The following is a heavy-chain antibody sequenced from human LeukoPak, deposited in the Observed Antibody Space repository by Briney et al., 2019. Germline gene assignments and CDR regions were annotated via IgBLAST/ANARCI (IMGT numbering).Heavy chain of an antibody. Sequence: SETLSLTCTVSGGSISSSSYYWGWIRQPPGKGLGWIGSIYSSGSTYYNPSLKSRITISADTSKNQFSLSLTSVTAADTAVYYCARGLYVIYYMDVWGKGTTVTVSS. CDR1: GGSISSSSYY. V-gene: IGHV4-39*07. D-gene: IGHD3-16*01. J-gene: IGHJ6*03. CDR2: IYSSGST. CDR3: ARGLYVIYYMDV.